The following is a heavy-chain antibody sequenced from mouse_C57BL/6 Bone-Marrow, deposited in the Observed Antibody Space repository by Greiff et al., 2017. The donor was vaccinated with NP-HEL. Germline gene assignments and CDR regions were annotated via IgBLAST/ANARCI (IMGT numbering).Heavy chain of an antibody. V-gene: IGHV1-78*01. Sequence: VQLQQSDAELVKPGASVKISCKVSGYTFTDHTIHWMKQRPEQGLEWIGYIYPRDGSTKYNEKFKGKATLTADKSSSTAYMQLNSLTSEDSAVYFCARDYYGSSYGRYAMDYWGQGTSVTVSS. CDR3: ARDYYGSSYGRYAMDY. CDR1: GYTFTDHT. CDR2: IYPRDGST. D-gene: IGHD1-1*01. J-gene: IGHJ4*01.